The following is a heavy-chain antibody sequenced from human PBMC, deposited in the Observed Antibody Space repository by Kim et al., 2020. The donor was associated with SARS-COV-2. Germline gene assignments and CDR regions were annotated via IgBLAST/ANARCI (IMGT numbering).Heavy chain of an antibody. CDR1: GYTFTSYG. Sequence: ASVKVSCKASGYTFTSYGISWVRQAPGQGLEWMGWISAYNGNTNYAQKLQGRVTMTTDTSTSTAYMELRSLRSDDTAVYYCARDLIGIAARPRSAFDIWGQGTMVTVSS. V-gene: IGHV1-18*01. CDR3: ARDLIGIAARPRSAFDI. CDR2: ISAYNGNT. J-gene: IGHJ3*02. D-gene: IGHD6-6*01.